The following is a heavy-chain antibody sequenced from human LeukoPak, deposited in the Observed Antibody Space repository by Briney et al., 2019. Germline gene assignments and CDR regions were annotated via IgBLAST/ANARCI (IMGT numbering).Heavy chain of an antibody. J-gene: IGHJ4*02. Sequence: GGSLRLPCTASGFTFSSYEMNWVRQSPGKGLEWVSYISSSGSTIYYADSVKGRFTISRANAKNSLYLQMSSLRAEDTAVYYCARVAVNEVNWGQGTLVTVSS. CDR1: GFTFSSYE. V-gene: IGHV3-48*03. D-gene: IGHD6-19*01. CDR2: ISSSGSTI. CDR3: ARVAVNEVN.